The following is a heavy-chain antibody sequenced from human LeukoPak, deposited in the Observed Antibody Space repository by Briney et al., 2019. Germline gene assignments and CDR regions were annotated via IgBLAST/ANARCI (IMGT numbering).Heavy chain of an antibody. Sequence: MTSETLSFTCAVNGGSFSGYYWSWIRQPPGKGLEWIGEINHSGSTNYNPSLKSRVTISVDTSKNQFSLKLSSVTAADTAVYYCARIGYCSGGSCRPGNYWGQGTLVTVSS. V-gene: IGHV4-34*01. CDR1: GGSFSGYY. J-gene: IGHJ4*02. CDR3: ARIGYCSGGSCRPGNY. D-gene: IGHD2-15*01. CDR2: INHSGST.